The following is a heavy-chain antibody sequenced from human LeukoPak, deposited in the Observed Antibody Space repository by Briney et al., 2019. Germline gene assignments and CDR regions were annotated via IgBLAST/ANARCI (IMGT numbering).Heavy chain of an antibody. CDR2: ISGSDGST. V-gene: IGHV3-23*01. CDR3: AKVETSGGANCYALDY. J-gene: IGHJ4*02. CDR1: GFTFSSYA. Sequence: GGSLRLSCAASGFTFSSYAMTWVRQAPDRGLEWVSAISGSDGSTYYADSVKGRFTISRDDSQNTLYLQMNSLSAEDTAVYYCAKVETSGGANCYALDYWGQGTLVTVSS. D-gene: IGHD2-2*01.